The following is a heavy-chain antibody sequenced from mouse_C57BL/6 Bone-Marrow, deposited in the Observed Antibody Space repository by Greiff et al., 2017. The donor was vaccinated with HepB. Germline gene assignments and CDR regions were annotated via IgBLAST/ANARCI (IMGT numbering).Heavy chain of an antibody. CDR2: IDPETGGT. CDR3: TRGWDYPCDY. J-gene: IGHJ2*01. CDR1: GYTFTDYE. V-gene: IGHV1-15*01. Sequence: QVQLQQSGAELVRPGASVTLSCKASGYTFTDYEMHWVKQTPVHGLEWIGAIDPETGGTAYNQKFKGKAILTADKSSSTAYMELRSLTSEDSAVYYCTRGWDYPCDYWGQGTTLTVSS. D-gene: IGHD1-1*02.